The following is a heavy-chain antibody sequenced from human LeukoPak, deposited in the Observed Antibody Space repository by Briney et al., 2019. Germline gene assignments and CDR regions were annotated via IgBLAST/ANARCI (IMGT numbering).Heavy chain of an antibody. J-gene: IGHJ4*02. D-gene: IGHD6-13*01. V-gene: IGHV4-39*07. Sequence: PSETLSLTCTVSGGSISRRSYYGRGLRQPPGRGVEWFGSIYYSGSTYYNPSLKSRVTISVDTSKNQFSLKLSSVTAADTAVYYCARVTGYVMEDYFDYWGQGTLVTVSS. CDR2: IYYSGST. CDR1: GGSISRRSYY. CDR3: ARVTGYVMEDYFDY.